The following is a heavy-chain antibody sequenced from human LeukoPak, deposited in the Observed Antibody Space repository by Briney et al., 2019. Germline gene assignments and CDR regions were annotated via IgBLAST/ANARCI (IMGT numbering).Heavy chain of an antibody. V-gene: IGHV4-59*08. Sequence: SETLSLTCTVSGGSISSYYWSWIRQPPGKGLEWIGYIYYSGSTNYNPSLKSRVTISVDTSKNQFSLKLSSVTAADTAVYYCASTTLYYGSGTYYYYYYMAVGGKGTTVTVSS. CDR2: IYYSGST. CDR3: ASTTLYYGSGTYYYYYYMAV. CDR1: GGSISSYY. J-gene: IGHJ6*03. D-gene: IGHD3-10*01.